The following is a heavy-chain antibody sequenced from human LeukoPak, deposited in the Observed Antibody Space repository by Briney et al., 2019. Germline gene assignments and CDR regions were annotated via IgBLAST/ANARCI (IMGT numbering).Heavy chain of an antibody. CDR2: ISGSGTTT. CDR3: SKGETDTGTLTHVY. Sequence: GGSLRLSCAASGFTFRNYAMSWVRQAPGKGLEWVSAISGSGTTTHYVDSVKGRFTVSRDNSKNTVFLQMHSLGAEDTAVYYCSKGETDTGTLTHVYWGPGTLVTVSS. D-gene: IGHD1-7*01. J-gene: IGHJ4*02. V-gene: IGHV3-23*01. CDR1: GFTFRNYA.